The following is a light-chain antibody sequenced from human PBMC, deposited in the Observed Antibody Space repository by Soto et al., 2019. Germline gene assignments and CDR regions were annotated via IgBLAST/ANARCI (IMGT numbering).Light chain of an antibody. CDR2: SHD. J-gene: IGLJ3*02. Sequence: QSVLTQPPSASGTPGQRVTISCSGSSSNIGRNAVNWYQQVPGTAPKLLIYSHDQRPSGVPDRFSGSKSGTSASLAISGLQSEDEANYYCIAWDDSLKGPVFGGGTKLNVL. CDR1: SSNIGRNA. V-gene: IGLV1-44*01. CDR3: IAWDDSLKGPV.